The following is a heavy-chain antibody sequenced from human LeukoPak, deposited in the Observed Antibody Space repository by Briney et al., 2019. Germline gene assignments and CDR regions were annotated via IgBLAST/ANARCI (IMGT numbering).Heavy chain of an antibody. J-gene: IGHJ3*02. CDR3: ARGAYDYDAFDI. V-gene: IGHV1-2*06. CDR1: GYSISGYY. Sequence: GASVKVSCKHPGYSISGYYIHWVRQAPGQGLEWMGRLNPNYRDTNFAQRFQGRVTMTRDTTITTAFMEVNNLRSDDTAIYYCARGAYDYDAFDIWGQGTLVTVSS. CDR2: LNPNYRDT. D-gene: IGHD4-11*01.